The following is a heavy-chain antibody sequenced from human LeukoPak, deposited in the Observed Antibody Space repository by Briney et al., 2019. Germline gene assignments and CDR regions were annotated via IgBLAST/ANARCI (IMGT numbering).Heavy chain of an antibody. V-gene: IGHV4-4*07. D-gene: IGHD2-15*01. CDR2: IYTSGST. J-gene: IGHJ4*02. CDR3: AREAGPHRYCSGGSCYSGPPNFDY. CDR1: GGSISSYY. Sequence: SETLSLTCTVSGGSISSYYWSWIRQPPGKGLEWIGRIYTSGSTNYNPSLKSRVTMSVDTSKNQFSLKLSSVTAADTAVYYCAREAGPHRYCSGGSCYSGPPNFDYWGQGTLVTVSS.